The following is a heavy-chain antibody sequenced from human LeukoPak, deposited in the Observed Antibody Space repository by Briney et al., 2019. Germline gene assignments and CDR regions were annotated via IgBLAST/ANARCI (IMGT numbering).Heavy chain of an antibody. J-gene: IGHJ6*02. CDR1: GFTFSTFG. D-gene: IGHD1-14*01. CDR3: ARDRGRKRVRFVGPAPRGYYYAMDV. V-gene: IGHV3-30*03. Sequence: GGSLRRSCAVSGFTFSTFGLLWVRRAPGKGLEWLAVVSFEGKYTYYADSVKGRFTISRDNSKSTAYLQMNTLRAEDTALYFCARDRGRKRVRFVGPAPRGYYYAMDVWGQGTTVTVS. CDR2: VSFEGKYT.